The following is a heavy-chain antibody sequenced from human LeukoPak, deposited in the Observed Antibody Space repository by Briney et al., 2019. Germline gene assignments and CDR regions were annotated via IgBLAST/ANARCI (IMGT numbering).Heavy chain of an antibody. D-gene: IGHD2-21*02. J-gene: IGHJ4*02. CDR3: AKAKIIVVVTAIHFDY. CDR2: ISSNGGST. CDR1: GFTFSSYA. Sequence: GGSLRLSCSASGFTFSSYAMHWVRQAPGKGLEYVSAISSNGGSTYYADSVKGRFTISRDNSKNTLYLQMNSLRAEDTAVYYCAKAKIIVVVTAIHFDYWGQGTLVTVSS. V-gene: IGHV3-64*04.